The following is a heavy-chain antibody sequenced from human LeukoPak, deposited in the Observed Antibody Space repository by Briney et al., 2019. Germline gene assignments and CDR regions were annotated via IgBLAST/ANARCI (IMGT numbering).Heavy chain of an antibody. CDR2: ISYSGST. Sequence: SETLSLTCTVSGGSISSSDFNWGWIRQPPGKGLEWIGVISYSGSTYYNPSLKSRVTISVDTSKSHFSLKLSSVTAADTAIYYCARLDKGIKAAHFDYWGQGTLVTVSS. CDR1: GGSISSSDFN. V-gene: IGHV4-39*01. D-gene: IGHD6-25*01. J-gene: IGHJ4*02. CDR3: ARLDKGIKAAHFDY.